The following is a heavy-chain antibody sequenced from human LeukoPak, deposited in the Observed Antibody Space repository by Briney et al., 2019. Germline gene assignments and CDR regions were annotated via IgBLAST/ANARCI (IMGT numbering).Heavy chain of an antibody. V-gene: IGHV3-48*03. CDR2: ISSGSTI. J-gene: IGHJ4*02. CDR3: ARESIAVAGAPFDY. D-gene: IGHD6-19*01. Sequence: GGSLRLSCAASGFTFSSYEMNWVRQAPGKGLEWVSYISSGSTIYDADSVKGRFTISRDNAKNSLYLQMNSLRAEDTAVYYCARESIAVAGAPFDYWGQGTLVTVSS. CDR1: GFTFSSYE.